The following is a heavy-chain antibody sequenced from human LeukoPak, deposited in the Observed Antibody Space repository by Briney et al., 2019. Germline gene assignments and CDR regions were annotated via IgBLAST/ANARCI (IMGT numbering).Heavy chain of an antibody. J-gene: IGHJ5*02. V-gene: IGHV4-34*01. Sequence: SETLSLTCAVYGGSFSGYYWSWIRQPPGKGVEWIGETNHSGSTNYNPSLKSRVTISVDTSKNQFSLKLSSVTAADTAVYYCARGVRYSSSWYEVWFDPWGQGTLVTVSS. CDR1: GGSFSGYY. D-gene: IGHD6-13*01. CDR2: TNHSGST. CDR3: ARGVRYSSSWYEVWFDP.